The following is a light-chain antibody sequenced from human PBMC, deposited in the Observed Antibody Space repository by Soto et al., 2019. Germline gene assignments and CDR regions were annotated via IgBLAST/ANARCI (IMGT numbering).Light chain of an antibody. J-gene: IGKJ4*01. CDR2: AAS. CDR3: QQAYTFPRS. Sequence: DIQMTQSPSSVSASVGDRVTITCRASQGISRYLAWYQQVPGKAPHLLIYAASSLQGGVPSRFGGSGYGTDFTLTISRLQPEDFATYYCQQAYTFPRSFGGGTRVDMK. V-gene: IGKV1-12*01. CDR1: QGISRY.